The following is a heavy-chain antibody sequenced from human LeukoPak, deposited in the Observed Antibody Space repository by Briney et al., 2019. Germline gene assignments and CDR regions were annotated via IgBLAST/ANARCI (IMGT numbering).Heavy chain of an antibody. V-gene: IGHV3-30-3*01. J-gene: IGHJ3*02. CDR1: GFAFRSYA. CDR3: ARGGPLSYSGSLYGAFDI. D-gene: IGHD1-26*01. Sequence: GGSLRLSCAASGFAFRSYAMHWVRQAPGKGLEWVAVISYDGSNKYYADSVKGRLTISRDNSKNTLYLQLNSLRVEDTAMYYCARGGPLSYSGSLYGAFDIWGQGTMVTVSS. CDR2: ISYDGSNK.